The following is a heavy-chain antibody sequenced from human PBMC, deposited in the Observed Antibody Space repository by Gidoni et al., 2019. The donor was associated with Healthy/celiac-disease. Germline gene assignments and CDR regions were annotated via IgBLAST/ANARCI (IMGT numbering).Heavy chain of an antibody. CDR3: ARGAKQQLVRNQYFQH. Sequence: QVQLQQWGEGLLKPSEPLSLTCAFYGGSFSGYFWTWIRQPPGKGLEWIGELNHRGSTNYNPSLKSRVTISVDTSKNQFSLKLSSVTAADTAVYYCARGAKQQLVRNQYFQHWGQGTLVTVSS. D-gene: IGHD6-13*01. CDR2: LNHRGST. J-gene: IGHJ1*01. V-gene: IGHV4-34*01. CDR1: GGSFSGYF.